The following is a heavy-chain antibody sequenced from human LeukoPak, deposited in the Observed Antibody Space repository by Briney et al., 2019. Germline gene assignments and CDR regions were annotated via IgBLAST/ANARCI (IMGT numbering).Heavy chain of an antibody. CDR2: IYSVGTT. CDR1: GVTVSSNY. Sequence: GGSLRLSCAASGVTVSSNYMSWVRQAPEKGLEWVSVIYSVGTTYYADSVKGRFTISRDNSKNTLYLQMNSLRAEDTAVYYCARPPGRTGAFDIWGQGTMVTVSS. CDR3: ARPPGRTGAFDI. D-gene: IGHD3-10*01. J-gene: IGHJ3*02. V-gene: IGHV3-53*01.